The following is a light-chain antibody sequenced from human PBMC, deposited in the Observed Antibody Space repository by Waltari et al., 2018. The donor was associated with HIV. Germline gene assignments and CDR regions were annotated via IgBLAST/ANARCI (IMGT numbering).Light chain of an antibody. CDR1: SSNIGSNT. CDR2: SNN. V-gene: IGLV1-44*01. J-gene: IGLJ1*01. Sequence: QSVLTQPPSASGTPGQGVTISCSGSSSNIGSNTVNWYQQLPGTAPKLLISSNNQRPSGVPDRFSGSKSGTSASLAISGLQSEDEADYYCAAWDDSLNGYVFGTGTKVTVL. CDR3: AAWDDSLNGYV.